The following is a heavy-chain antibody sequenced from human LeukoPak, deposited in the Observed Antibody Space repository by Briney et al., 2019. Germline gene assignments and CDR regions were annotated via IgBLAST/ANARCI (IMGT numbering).Heavy chain of an antibody. D-gene: IGHD3-3*01. Sequence: SETLSLTCAVYGGSFSGYYWSWIRQPPGKGLEWIGEINHSGSTNYNPSLKSRVTISVDTSKNQFSLKLSSVTAADTAVYYCARQYTIFGVALGWFDPWGQGTLVTVSS. CDR3: ARQYTIFGVALGWFDP. CDR2: INHSGST. V-gene: IGHV4-34*01. CDR1: GGSFSGYY. J-gene: IGHJ5*02.